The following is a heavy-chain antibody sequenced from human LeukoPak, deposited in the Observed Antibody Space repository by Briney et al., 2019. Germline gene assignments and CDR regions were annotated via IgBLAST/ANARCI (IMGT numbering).Heavy chain of an antibody. D-gene: IGHD6-19*01. V-gene: IGHV1-2*02. CDR2: INLNSGDT. Sequence: GASVKVSCKASGYTFTAYYMHWVRQAPGQGLEWMGWINLNSGDTNYPQKFQGRVTMTRDTSISTAYMDLTRLRSDDTAVYFCARDKTLTGNGWYYGMDVWSQGTTVTVSS. J-gene: IGHJ6*02. CDR1: GYTFTAYY. CDR3: ARDKTLTGNGWYYGMDV.